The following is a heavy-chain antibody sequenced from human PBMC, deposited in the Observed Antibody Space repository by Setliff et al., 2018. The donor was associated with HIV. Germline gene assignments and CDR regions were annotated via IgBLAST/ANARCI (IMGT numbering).Heavy chain of an antibody. CDR2: INPNSGGT. CDR3: ARDPGYKSSWYGAFDI. Sequence: ASVKVSCKASGGTFSSYAISWVRQAPGQGLEWMGWINPNSGGTNYAQKFQGRVTMTRDTSISTAFMDLSRLRSDDTAVYYCARDPGYKSSWYGAFDIWGQGTMVTVSS. V-gene: IGHV1-2*02. CDR1: GGTFSSYA. D-gene: IGHD6-13*01. J-gene: IGHJ3*02.